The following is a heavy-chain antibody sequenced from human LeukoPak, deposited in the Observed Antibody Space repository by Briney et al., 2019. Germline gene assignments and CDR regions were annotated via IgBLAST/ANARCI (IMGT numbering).Heavy chain of an antibody. CDR3: ARDPFRGYFDL. CDR2: MHYSGTT. D-gene: IGHD3-16*01. CDR1: GGSISGGSISGYH. V-gene: IGHV4-61*08. Sequence: SETLSLTCSVSGGSISGGSISGYHWSWIRQPPGKGLELIAYMHYSGTTHYNPSLKSRVTISVDTSKNQFSLKLSSVTAADTAVYYCARDPFRGYFDLWGQGTLVTVSS. J-gene: IGHJ4*02.